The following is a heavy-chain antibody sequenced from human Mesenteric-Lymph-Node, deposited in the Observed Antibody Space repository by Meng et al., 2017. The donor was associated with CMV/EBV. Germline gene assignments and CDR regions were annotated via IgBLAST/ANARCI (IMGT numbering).Heavy chain of an antibody. V-gene: IGHV4-59*01. D-gene: IGHD1-7*01. CDR3: AKDNGITGTTYYYYGMDV. CDR1: GGSISSYY. J-gene: IGHJ6*02. CDR2: IYYSGST. Sequence: SETLSLTCTVSGGSISSYYWSWIRQPPGKGLEWIGYIYYSGSTNYNPSLKSRVTISVDTSKNQFSLKLSSVTAADTAVYYCAKDNGITGTTYYYYGMDVWGQGTTVTVSS.